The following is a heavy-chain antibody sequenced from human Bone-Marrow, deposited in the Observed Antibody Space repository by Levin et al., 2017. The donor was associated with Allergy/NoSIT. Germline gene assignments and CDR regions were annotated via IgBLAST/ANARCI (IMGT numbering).Heavy chain of an antibody. Sequence: PGGSLRLSCAASGFTFSSYAMHWVRQAPGKGLDSVAVISYDGGNKYYADSVKGRFTISRDNSKNTVYLQMNSLRAEDTAVYFCAKAMGIPDGYYFDSWGQGTLVTVSS. CDR2: ISYDGGNK. CDR1: GFTFSSYA. J-gene: IGHJ4*02. CDR3: AKAMGIPDGYYFDS. V-gene: IGHV3-30*18. D-gene: IGHD6-13*01.